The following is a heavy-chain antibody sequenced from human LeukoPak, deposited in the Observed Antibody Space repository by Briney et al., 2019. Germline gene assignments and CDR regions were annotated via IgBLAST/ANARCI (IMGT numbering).Heavy chain of an antibody. CDR2: INHSGST. J-gene: IGHJ5*02. CDR3: ARGLSFGYSYGYSWFDP. D-gene: IGHD5-18*01. V-gene: IGHV4-34*01. Sequence: SETLSLTCAVYGGSFSGYYWSWVRQPPGKGLEWIGEINHSGSTNYNPSLKSRVTISVDTSKNQFSLKLSSVTAADTAVYYCARGLSFGYSYGYSWFDPWGQGTLVTVSS. CDR1: GGSFSGYY.